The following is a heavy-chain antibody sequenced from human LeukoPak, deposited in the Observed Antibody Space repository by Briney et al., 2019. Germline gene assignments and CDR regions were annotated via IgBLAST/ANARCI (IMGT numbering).Heavy chain of an antibody. V-gene: IGHV4-34*01. Sequence: SETLSLTCAVYGGSFSGYYWSWIRQPPGKELEWIGEINHSGSTNYNPSLKSRVTISVDTSKNQFSLKLSSVTAADTAVHYCARARYSSSWYRRYFDYWGQGTLVTVSS. D-gene: IGHD6-13*01. CDR2: INHSGST. CDR1: GGSFSGYY. CDR3: ARARYSSSWYRRYFDY. J-gene: IGHJ4*02.